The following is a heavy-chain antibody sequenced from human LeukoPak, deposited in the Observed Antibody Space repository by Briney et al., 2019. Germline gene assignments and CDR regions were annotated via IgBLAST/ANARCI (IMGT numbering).Heavy chain of an antibody. CDR2: IRQDGDTK. D-gene: IGHD6-13*01. CDR1: GFTVSSNY. J-gene: IGHJ4*02. V-gene: IGHV3-7*03. CDR3: ARSLPYGTTWYGRSDF. Sequence: QPGGSLRLSCAASGFTVSSNYMSWVRQAPGKGLEWVANIRQDGDTKYYVDSVRGRFTISRDNAMNSLYLQMNSLRAEDTAIYYCARSLPYGTTWYGRSDFWGQGTLVTVSS.